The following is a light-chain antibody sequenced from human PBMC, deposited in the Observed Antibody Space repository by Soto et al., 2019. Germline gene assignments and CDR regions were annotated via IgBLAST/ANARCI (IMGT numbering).Light chain of an antibody. CDR1: QSVSSNY. V-gene: IGKV3-20*01. CDR3: QQYGSSPTWT. CDR2: GAS. Sequence: ESGLTQSPGTLSLSPGERATLSCRASQSVSSNYLAWYQQKPGQAPRLLIYGASTRASGIPDRFSGSGSGTDFTLTISRLEPEDSAVYYCQQYGSSPTWTFGQGTKVDIK. J-gene: IGKJ1*01.